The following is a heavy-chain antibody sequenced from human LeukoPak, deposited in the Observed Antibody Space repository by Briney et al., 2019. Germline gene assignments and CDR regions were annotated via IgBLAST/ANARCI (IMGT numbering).Heavy chain of an antibody. CDR2: ISSSGRTI. CDR3: AREDSYGGYYFDY. V-gene: IGHV3-11*01. D-gene: IGHD5-18*01. Sequence: KPGGSLRLSCAASGFTFSDYYMSWIRQAPGKGLEWVSYISSSGRTIYYADSVKGRFTISRDNAKNSLYLQMNSLRAEDTAVYYCAREDSYGGYYFDYWGQGTLATVSS. CDR1: GFTFSDYY. J-gene: IGHJ4*02.